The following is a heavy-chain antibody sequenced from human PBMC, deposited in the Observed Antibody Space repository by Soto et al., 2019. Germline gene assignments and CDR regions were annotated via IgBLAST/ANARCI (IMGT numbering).Heavy chain of an antibody. CDR1: GVSLSSYY. V-gene: IGHV4-59*01. CDR2: IYYSGNT. CDR3: ARGYYDHCSGYTQSYYYYMDV. Sequence: SETLSLTCTVSGVSLSSYYWSWLRQPPGKGLEWIGYIYYSGNTNYNPSLKSRVTISVDTSKNQFSLKLSSVTAADTAVYYCARGYYDHCSGYTQSYYYYMDVCGKGTTVTVTS. D-gene: IGHD3-3*01. J-gene: IGHJ6*03.